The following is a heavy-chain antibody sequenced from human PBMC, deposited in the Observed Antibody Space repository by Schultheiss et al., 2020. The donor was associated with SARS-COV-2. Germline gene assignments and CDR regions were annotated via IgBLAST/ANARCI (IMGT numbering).Heavy chain of an antibody. CDR1: GFTFSSYW. V-gene: IGHV4-59*01. CDR3: AREWVGGNLDY. Sequence: GSLRLSCAASGFTFSSYWMSWVRQAPGKGLEWIGSFYYSGSTNYNPSLKSRVTISVDTSKNQFSLNLSSVTAADTAVYYCAREWVGGNLDYWGQGTLVTVSS. D-gene: IGHD4-23*01. J-gene: IGHJ4*02. CDR2: FYYSGST.